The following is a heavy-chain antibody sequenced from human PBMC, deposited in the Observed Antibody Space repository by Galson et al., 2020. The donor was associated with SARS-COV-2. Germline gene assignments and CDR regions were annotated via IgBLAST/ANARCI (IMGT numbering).Heavy chain of an antibody. CDR2: ISYDGSNK. CDR3: ARDLQLSLFCSDCPLDY. J-gene: IGHJ4*02. D-gene: IGHD5-18*01. V-gene: IGHV3-30-3*01. Sequence: GGSLRLSCAASGFTFSSYAMHWVRQAPGKGLEWVAVISYDGSNKYYADSVKGRFTISRDNSKNTLYLQMNSLRAEDTAVYYCARDLQLSLFCSDCPLDYWGQGTLVTVSS. CDR1: GFTFSSYA.